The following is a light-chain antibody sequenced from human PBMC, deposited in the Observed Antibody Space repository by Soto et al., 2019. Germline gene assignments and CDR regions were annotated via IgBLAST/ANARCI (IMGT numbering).Light chain of an antibody. Sequence: QSVLTQPPSASGTPGQRVSISCSGSSSTLGSNYVHWYQQLPGTAPKLLIYRNDQRPSGVPDRFSGSKSGTSASLAISGLRSEDEADYYCAAWDDSLTGHFVFGTGTKVTVL. J-gene: IGLJ1*01. CDR2: RND. V-gene: IGLV1-47*01. CDR3: AAWDDSLTGHFV. CDR1: SSTLGSNY.